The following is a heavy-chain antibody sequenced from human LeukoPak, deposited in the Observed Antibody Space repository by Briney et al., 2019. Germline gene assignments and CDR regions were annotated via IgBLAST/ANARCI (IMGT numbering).Heavy chain of an antibody. V-gene: IGHV3-30-3*01. CDR1: GFTFSSYA. CDR3: ARDRYYYDTSGYWGREENSYYYGMDV. J-gene: IGHJ6*02. CDR2: ISYDGNKK. D-gene: IGHD3-22*01. Sequence: GGSLRLSCAASGFTFSSYAMHWVRQAPGKGLEWVAVISYDGNKKYYADSVKGRFTISRDKSKNTLYLQVNSLRAEDTAVYFCARDRYYYDTSGYWGREENSYYYGMDVWGRGTTVTVSS.